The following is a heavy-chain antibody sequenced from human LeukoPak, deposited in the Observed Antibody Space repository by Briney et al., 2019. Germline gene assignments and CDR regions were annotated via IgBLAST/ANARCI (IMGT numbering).Heavy chain of an antibody. CDR2: INHSGST. Sequence: SETLSLTCAVYVGSFSGYYWTWIRQPPGKGLEWIGEINHSGSTNYNPSLKSRVTISVDTSKNQFSLRLSSVTAADTAVYYCARAETYSGSSDAFDICGQGTMVTVSS. J-gene: IGHJ3*02. V-gene: IGHV4-34*01. CDR1: VGSFSGYY. CDR3: ARAETYSGSSDAFDI. D-gene: IGHD6-13*01.